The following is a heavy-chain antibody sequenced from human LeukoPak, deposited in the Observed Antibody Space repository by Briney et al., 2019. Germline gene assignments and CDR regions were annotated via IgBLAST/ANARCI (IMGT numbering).Heavy chain of an antibody. CDR1: GFTFSNAW. CDR2: INSDGSST. D-gene: IGHD2-2*01. Sequence: GGSLRLSCAASGFTFSNAWMNWVRQAPGKGLVWVSRINSDGSSTSYADSVKGRFTISRDNAKNTLYLQMNSLRAEDTAVYYCARKLGYCSSTSCYALDYWGQGTLVTVSS. CDR3: ARKLGYCSSTSCYALDY. V-gene: IGHV3-74*01. J-gene: IGHJ4*02.